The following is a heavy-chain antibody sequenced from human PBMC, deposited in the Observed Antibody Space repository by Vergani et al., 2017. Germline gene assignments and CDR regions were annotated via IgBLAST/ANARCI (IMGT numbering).Heavy chain of an antibody. CDR3: ARGIDNCDFWSGYYRWFDP. D-gene: IGHD3-3*01. J-gene: IGHJ5*02. CDR1: GGSFSGYY. CDR2: INHSGST. Sequence: QVQLQQWGAGLLKPSETLSLTCAVYGGSFSGYYWSWIRQPPGKGLEWIGEINHSGSTNYNPSLKSRVTISVDTSKNQFSLKMSSVTAADAAVYCCARGIDNCDFWSGYYRWFDPWGQGTLVTVSS. V-gene: IGHV4-34*01.